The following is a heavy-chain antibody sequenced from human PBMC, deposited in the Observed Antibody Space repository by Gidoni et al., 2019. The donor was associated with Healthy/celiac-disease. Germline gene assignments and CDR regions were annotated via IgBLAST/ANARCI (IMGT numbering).Heavy chain of an antibody. D-gene: IGHD6-13*01. CDR1: GFSLSTSGVG. V-gene: IGHV2-5*01. J-gene: IGHJ5*02. CDR2: IYWNDAK. Sequence: HSTWKEYGPTLVKPTQTLTLTCTFSGFSLSTSGVGVGWIRQPPGKALAWLALIYWNDAKRYSPALKSRLTSTTDTSKNQVVLTMTNMAPVDTATYYCAHRVVKRYSSSWPTADNWFDPWGQGTLVTVSS. CDR3: AHRVVKRYSSSWPTADNWFDP.